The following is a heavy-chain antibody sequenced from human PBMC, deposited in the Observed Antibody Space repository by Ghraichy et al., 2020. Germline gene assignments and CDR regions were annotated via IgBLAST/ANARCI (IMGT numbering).Heavy chain of an antibody. V-gene: IGHV3-15*07. CDR2: IKSKTNGGTT. D-gene: IGHD3-10*01. CDR3: TTGGDYYANDY. Sequence: GGSLRLSCAASGFTFSNAWMNWVRQAPGKGLEWVGRIKSKTNGGTTDYVAPVKGRFTISRDDSKNTVYLQMNSLKTEDTAVYYCTTGGDYYANDYWGQGTLVTVSS. J-gene: IGHJ4*02. CDR1: GFTFSNAW.